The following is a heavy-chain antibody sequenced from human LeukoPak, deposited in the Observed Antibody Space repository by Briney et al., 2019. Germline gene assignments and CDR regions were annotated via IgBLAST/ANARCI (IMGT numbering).Heavy chain of an antibody. CDR3: TRRAYCGDDCYSGLDY. Sequence: GGSLKLSCAASGFTFSGSVMHWVRQPSGKGLEWVGRIRSKTNNDATAYAASVKGRFTIYRDDSKNVAYLQTNSLKIEDTAVYFCTRRAYCGDDCYSGLDYWGQGTLVTVSS. V-gene: IGHV3-73*01. J-gene: IGHJ4*02. CDR1: GFTFSGSV. D-gene: IGHD2-21*02. CDR2: IRSKTNNDAT.